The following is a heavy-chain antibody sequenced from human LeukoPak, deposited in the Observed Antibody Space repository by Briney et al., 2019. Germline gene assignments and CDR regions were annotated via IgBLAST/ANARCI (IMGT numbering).Heavy chain of an antibody. Sequence: GGSLRLSCSASGFTFSSYAMHWVRQAPGKGLEYVSAISSNGGSTYYADSVKGRFTISRDSSKNTLYLQMSSLRAEDTAVYYCVKDQGSGWGDYWGQGTLVTVSS. D-gene: IGHD6-19*01. CDR1: GFTFSSYA. J-gene: IGHJ4*02. CDR2: ISSNGGST. V-gene: IGHV3-64D*06. CDR3: VKDQGSGWGDY.